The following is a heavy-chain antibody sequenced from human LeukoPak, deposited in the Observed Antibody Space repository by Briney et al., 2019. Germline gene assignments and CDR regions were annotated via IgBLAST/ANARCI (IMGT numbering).Heavy chain of an antibody. V-gene: IGHV4-34*01. CDR3: ARTSRYSSGWYLDY. Sequence: KPSETLSLTCAVYGGSFSGYYWSWIRRPPGKGLEWIGEINHSGSTNYNPSLKSRVTTSVDTSKNQFSLKLSSVTAADTAVYYCARTSRYSSGWYLDYWGQGTLVTVSS. CDR1: GGSFSGYY. CDR2: INHSGST. J-gene: IGHJ4*02. D-gene: IGHD6-19*01.